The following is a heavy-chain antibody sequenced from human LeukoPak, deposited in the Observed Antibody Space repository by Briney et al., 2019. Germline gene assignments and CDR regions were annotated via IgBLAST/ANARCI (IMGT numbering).Heavy chain of an antibody. CDR2: IYHSGST. J-gene: IGHJ4*02. D-gene: IGHD6-19*01. CDR3: ARQQGYSSGCFDY. Sequence: SETLSLTCAFSGYSISSGYYWGWIRQPPGKGLEWIGSIYHSGSTYYNPSLKSRVTISVDTSKNQFSLKLSSMTAADTAVYYCARQQGYSSGCFDYWGQGTLVTVSS. V-gene: IGHV4-38-2*01. CDR1: GYSISSGYY.